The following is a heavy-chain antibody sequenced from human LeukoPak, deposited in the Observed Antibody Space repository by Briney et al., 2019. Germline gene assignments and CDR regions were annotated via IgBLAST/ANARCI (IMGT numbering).Heavy chain of an antibody. CDR2: ISGSGGST. CDR3: VKDFRGIPIDY. V-gene: IGHV3-23*01. CDR1: GLTFSSYA. Sequence: AGGSLRLSCAASGLTFSSYAMSWVRQAPGKGLEWVSAISGSGGSTYYADSVKGRFTISRDNSKNTLYLQMRSLRVEDTAVYYCVKDFRGIPIDYWGQGTLVTVSS. D-gene: IGHD3-10*01. J-gene: IGHJ4*02.